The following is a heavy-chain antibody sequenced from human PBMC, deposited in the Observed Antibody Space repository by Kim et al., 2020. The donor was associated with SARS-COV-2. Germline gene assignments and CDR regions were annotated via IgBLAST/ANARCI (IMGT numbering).Heavy chain of an antibody. Sequence: GGSLRLSCVASGFTFSTYAMSWVRQAPGKGLEWVSVISGSGSGTYYADFVKGRFTTSRDNSKNTVLLQMNSLRAEDTAVYYCAKFIYTYNSSGYFYHPFDYWGQGTLVTVSS. D-gene: IGHD3-22*01. J-gene: IGHJ4*02. CDR1: GFTFSTYA. CDR3: AKFIYTYNSSGYFYHPFDY. V-gene: IGHV3-23*01. CDR2: ISGSGSGT.